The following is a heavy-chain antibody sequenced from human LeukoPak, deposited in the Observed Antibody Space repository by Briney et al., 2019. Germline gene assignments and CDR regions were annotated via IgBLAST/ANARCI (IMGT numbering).Heavy chain of an antibody. CDR2: IYHSGST. CDR3: ARARNYGSGSYYSLRRWFDP. CDR1: GGSISSSNW. J-gene: IGHJ5*02. D-gene: IGHD3-10*01. V-gene: IGHV4-4*02. Sequence: SGTLSLTCAVSGGSISSSNWWSWVRQPPGKGLEWIGEIYHSGSTNYNPSLKSRVTISVDKSKNQFSLKLSSVTAADTAVYYCARARNYGSGSYYSLRRWFDPWGQGTLVTVSS.